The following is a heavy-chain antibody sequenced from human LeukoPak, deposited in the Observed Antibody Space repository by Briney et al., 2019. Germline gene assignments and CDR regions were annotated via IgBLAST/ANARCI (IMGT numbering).Heavy chain of an antibody. D-gene: IGHD3-22*01. Sequence: ASVKVSCKVSGYTLTELSLHWVRQAPGKGLEWMGGFDPEDGETIYAQKFQGRVTMTEDTSTDTAYMELSSLRSEDTAVYYCATAWVLDSSRDFDIWGQGTMVTVSS. V-gene: IGHV1-24*01. CDR1: GYTLTELS. CDR2: FDPEDGET. J-gene: IGHJ3*02. CDR3: ATAWVLDSSRDFDI.